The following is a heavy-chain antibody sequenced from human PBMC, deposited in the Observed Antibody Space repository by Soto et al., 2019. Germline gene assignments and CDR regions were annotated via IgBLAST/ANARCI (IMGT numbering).Heavy chain of an antibody. CDR3: ARDKITGVFDY. D-gene: IGHD2-8*02. V-gene: IGHV4-34*01. J-gene: IGHJ4*02. CDR2: INHSGST. CDR1: GGSFSGYY. Sequence: QVQLQQWGAGLLKPSETLSLTCAVYGGSFSGYYWTWIRQPPGTGLEGIGEINHSGSTNYNPSLKXXVTISVDTSKIQFSLKLTSVTAADTAVYYCARDKITGVFDYWGQGTLVTVSS.